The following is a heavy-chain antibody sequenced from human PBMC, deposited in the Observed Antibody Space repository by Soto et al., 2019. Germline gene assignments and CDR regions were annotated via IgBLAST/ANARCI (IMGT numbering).Heavy chain of an antibody. D-gene: IGHD1-1*01. CDR3: VRDGTKTLRDWFDP. Sequence: ETLSLTCTVSGASISGFYWSWIRKSAGKGLEWIGRIYATGTTDYNPSLKSRVMMSVDTSKKQFSLKLRSVTAADTAVYYCVRDGTKTLRDWFDPWGQGISVTVSS. V-gene: IGHV4-4*07. CDR2: IYATGTT. CDR1: GASISGFY. J-gene: IGHJ5*02.